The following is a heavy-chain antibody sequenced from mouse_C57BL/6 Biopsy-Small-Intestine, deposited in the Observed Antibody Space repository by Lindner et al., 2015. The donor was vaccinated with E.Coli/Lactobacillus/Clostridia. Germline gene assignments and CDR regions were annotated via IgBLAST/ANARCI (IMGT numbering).Heavy chain of an antibody. CDR3: ARVTGQKSLARFDY. CDR1: GYSFYNYG. D-gene: IGHD3-1*01. J-gene: IGHJ3*01. V-gene: IGHV1-79*01. CDR2: ISGDNVNR. Sequence: SVKVSCKASGYSFYNYGITWVRQAPGQGLEWMGWISGDNVNRNYAQKFQGRVTLTTDTSTNTGYMELGSLRSDDTAVYYCARVTGQKSLARFDYWGQGTLVTVS.